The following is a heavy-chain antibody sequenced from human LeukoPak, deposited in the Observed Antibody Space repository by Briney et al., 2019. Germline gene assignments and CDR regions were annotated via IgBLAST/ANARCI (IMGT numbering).Heavy chain of an antibody. CDR2: IYSGGST. V-gene: IGHV3-53*01. CDR3: AGSGYSYGYSY. D-gene: IGHD5-18*01. CDR1: GFTVSSNY. J-gene: IGHJ4*02. Sequence: PGGSLRLSCAAPGFTVSSNYMSWVRQAPGKGLEWVSVIYSGGSTYYADSVKGRFTISRDNSKNTLYLQMNSLRAEDTAVYYCAGSGYSYGYSYWGQGTLVTVSS.